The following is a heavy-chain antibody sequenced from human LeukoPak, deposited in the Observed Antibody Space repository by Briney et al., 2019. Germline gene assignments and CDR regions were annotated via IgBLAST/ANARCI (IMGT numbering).Heavy chain of an antibody. D-gene: IGHD6-13*01. Sequence: PSETLSLTCAVYGGSFSGYYWSWIRQPPGKGLEWIGEINHSGSTNYNPSLKSRVTISVDTSKNQLSLKLSSVTAADTAVYYCARTNGIAAAGTENYYSYGMDVWGQGTTVTVSS. CDR1: GGSFSGYY. V-gene: IGHV4-34*01. CDR2: INHSGST. CDR3: ARTNGIAAAGTENYYSYGMDV. J-gene: IGHJ6*02.